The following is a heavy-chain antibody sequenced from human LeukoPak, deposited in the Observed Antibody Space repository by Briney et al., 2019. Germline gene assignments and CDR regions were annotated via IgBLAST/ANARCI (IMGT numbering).Heavy chain of an antibody. Sequence: GGSLRLSCAASGFIFSNYWMSWVGQAPGKGREWGANIKRDGSEKYYVDSVKGRFTISRDNAKNSLYLEMNSLRAEDTAVYYCARDHYMEVVPAAGAFDIWGQGTMVTVSS. CDR1: GFIFSNYW. CDR2: IKRDGSEK. CDR3: ARDHYMEVVPAAGAFDI. D-gene: IGHD2-2*01. J-gene: IGHJ3*02. V-gene: IGHV3-7*01.